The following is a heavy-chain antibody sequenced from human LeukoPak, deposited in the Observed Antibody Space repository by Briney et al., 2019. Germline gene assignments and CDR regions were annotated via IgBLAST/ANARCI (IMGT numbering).Heavy chain of an antibody. CDR1: GFTFSSYA. D-gene: IGHD2-15*01. J-gene: IGHJ4*02. CDR3: AKDYCGKSGGSCYEAFCDY. Sequence: PGGSLRLSCAAPGFTFSSYAMHWVRQAPGKGLEWVAVISYDGSNKYYADSVKGRFTISRDNSKNTLYLQMNSLRAEDTAVYYCAKDYCGKSGGSCYEAFCDYWGQGTLVTVSS. CDR2: ISYDGSNK. V-gene: IGHV3-30*04.